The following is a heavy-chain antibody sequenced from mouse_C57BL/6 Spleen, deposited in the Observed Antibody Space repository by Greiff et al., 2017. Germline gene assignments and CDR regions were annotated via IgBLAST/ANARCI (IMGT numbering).Heavy chain of an antibody. J-gene: IGHJ1*03. V-gene: IGHV2-5*01. CDR2: IWRGGST. D-gene: IGHD1-1*01. CDR3: ATHYYGREDWYFDV. Sequence: VKVVESGPGLVQPSQSLSITCTVSGFSLTSYGVHWVRQSPGKGLEWLGVIWRGGSTDYNAAFMSRLSITKDNSKSQVFFKMNSLQADDTAIYYCATHYYGREDWYFDVWGTGTTVTVSS. CDR1: GFSLTSYG.